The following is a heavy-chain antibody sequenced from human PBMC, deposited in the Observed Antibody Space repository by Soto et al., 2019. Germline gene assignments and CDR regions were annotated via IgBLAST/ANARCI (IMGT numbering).Heavy chain of an antibody. CDR2: ISDSGVST. V-gene: IGHV3-23*01. CDR1: GFTFSSYA. Sequence: GGSLRLSCAASGFTFSSYAMTWVRLAPGKGLEWVSTISDSGVSTYYADSVRGRFTISRDNSKNTLYLHMNSLRAEDTAVYCCAKVIPSLVLLPARAFDYWGQGTLVTVSS. CDR3: AKVIPSLVLLPARAFDY. D-gene: IGHD3-10*01. J-gene: IGHJ4*02.